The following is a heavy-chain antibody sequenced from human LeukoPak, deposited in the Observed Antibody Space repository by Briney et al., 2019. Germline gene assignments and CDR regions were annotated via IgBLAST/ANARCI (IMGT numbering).Heavy chain of an antibody. CDR3: AREGLGTPFDY. Sequence: SETLSLTCTVSGGSISSYYWNWIRQPPGQGLEWIGYISYRGNTNYSPSLKSRVTISLDTSKNQFSLKLSSVTAADTAVYYCAREGLGTPFDYWGQGTLVTVSS. CDR1: GGSISSYY. J-gene: IGHJ4*02. CDR2: ISYRGNT. D-gene: IGHD1-14*01. V-gene: IGHV4-59*01.